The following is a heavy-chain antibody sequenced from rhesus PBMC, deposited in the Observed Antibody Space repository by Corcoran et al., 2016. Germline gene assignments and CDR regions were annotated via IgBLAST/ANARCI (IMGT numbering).Heavy chain of an antibody. Sequence: EVQLVQSGAEVKKPGASVKISCKASGYTFTDYYLHWVRQAPGKGLEWMGRVDPEDGEAIHPQKFQDRVTITADTSTDTADMELSSLRSEDTAVYYCATGRVLGAAGPDSYFDYWGQGVLVTVSS. D-gene: IGHD6-13*01. CDR3: ATGRVLGAAGPDSYFDY. CDR2: VDPEDGEA. CDR1: GYTFTDYY. V-gene: IGHV1-111*02. J-gene: IGHJ4*01.